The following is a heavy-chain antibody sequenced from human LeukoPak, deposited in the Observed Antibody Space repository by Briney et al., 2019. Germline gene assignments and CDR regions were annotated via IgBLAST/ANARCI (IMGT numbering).Heavy chain of an antibody. V-gene: IGHV7-4-1*02. D-gene: IGHD6-19*01. CDR1: GYTFTSYA. Sequence: ASVKVSCKASGYTFTSYAMNWVRQAPGQGLEWMGWINTNTGNPTYAQGSTGRFVFSLDTSVSTAYLQISSLKAEDTAVYYCARVAGVRYYYYYYYMDVWGKGTTVTVSS. CDR2: INTNTGNP. CDR3: ARVAGVRYYYYYYYMDV. J-gene: IGHJ6*03.